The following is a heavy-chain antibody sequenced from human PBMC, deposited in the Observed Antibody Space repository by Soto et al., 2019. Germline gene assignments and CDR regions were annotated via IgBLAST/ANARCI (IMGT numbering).Heavy chain of an antibody. Sequence: GGSLRLSCAASGFTFSSYAMHWVRQAPGKGLEWVAVISYDGSNKYYADSVKGRFTISRDNSKNTLYLQMNSLRAEDTAVYYCARDLKFRSGWYYYYGMDVWGQGTTVTVS. V-gene: IGHV3-30-3*01. D-gene: IGHD6-19*01. CDR1: GFTFSSYA. CDR2: ISYDGSNK. CDR3: ARDLKFRSGWYYYYGMDV. J-gene: IGHJ6*02.